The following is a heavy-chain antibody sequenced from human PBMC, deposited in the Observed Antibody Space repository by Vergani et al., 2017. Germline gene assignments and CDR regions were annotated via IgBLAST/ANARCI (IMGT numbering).Heavy chain of an antibody. V-gene: IGHV3-49*03. CDR3: ARAPRSQYCSSTSCFPRHYYYMDV. CDR1: GFTFGDYA. D-gene: IGHD2-2*01. Sequence: EVQLVESGGGLVQPGRSLRLSCTASGFTFGDYAMSWFRQAPGKGLEWVGFIRSKAYGGTTEYAASVKGRFTISRDDSKSIAYLQMNSLKTEDTAVYYCARAPRSQYCSSTSCFPRHYYYMDVWGEGTTVTVSS. CDR2: IRSKAYGGTT. J-gene: IGHJ6*03.